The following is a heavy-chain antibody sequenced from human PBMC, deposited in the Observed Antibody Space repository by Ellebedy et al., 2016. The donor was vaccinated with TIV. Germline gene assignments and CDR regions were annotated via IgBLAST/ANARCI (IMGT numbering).Heavy chain of an antibody. CDR2: IYHSGST. J-gene: IGHJ4*02. V-gene: IGHV4-38-2*02. CDR3: ARGVVAATPIDY. Sequence: GSLRLXXTVSGYSISSGYYWGWIRQPPGKGLEWIGSIYHSGSTYYNPSLKSRVTISVDTSKNQFSLKLSSVTAADTAVYYCARGVVAATPIDYWGQGTLVTVSS. D-gene: IGHD2-15*01. CDR1: GYSISSGYY.